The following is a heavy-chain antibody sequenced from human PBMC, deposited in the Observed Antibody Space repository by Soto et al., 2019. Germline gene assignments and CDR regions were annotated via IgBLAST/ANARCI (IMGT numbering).Heavy chain of an antibody. J-gene: IGHJ4*02. CDR1: GITFSSYG. CDR3: ARDPYSYYFDY. Sequence: PGGSLRLSWAASGITFSSYGMHWVRQAPGKGLEWVAVIWYDGSNKYYADSVKGRFTISRDNSKNTLYLQMNSLRDQDTAVYYCARDPYSYYFDYWGQGTLLTASS. D-gene: IGHD2-15*01. CDR2: IWYDGSNK. V-gene: IGHV3-33*01.